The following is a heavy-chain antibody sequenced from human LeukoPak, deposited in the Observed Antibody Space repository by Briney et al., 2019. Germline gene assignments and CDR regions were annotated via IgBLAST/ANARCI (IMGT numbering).Heavy chain of an antibody. D-gene: IGHD6-13*01. V-gene: IGHV3-11*06. Sequence: GSPRLSCAASGFTFTAYYMSWFCQAPRKGQEWVSYISGSSHTTYRDSVKSRVTISRDNARNSLSLQVNSLRADDMAVYYCARLGAIAGAGTPDYWAQRTLVTVSS. J-gene: IGHJ4*02. CDR1: GFTFTAYY. CDR3: ARLGAIAGAGTPDY. CDR2: ISGSSHT.